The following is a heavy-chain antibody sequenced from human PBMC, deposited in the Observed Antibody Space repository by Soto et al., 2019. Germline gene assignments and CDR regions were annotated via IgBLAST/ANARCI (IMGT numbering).Heavy chain of an antibody. CDR3: GRVCGGDCHNGMDV. CDR2: IYYSGST. D-gene: IGHD2-21*02. V-gene: IGHV4-31*03. J-gene: IGHJ6*04. Sequence: QVQLQESGPGLVKPSQTLSLTCTVSGGSINSGGYYWSWIRQHPGKGLEWIGYIYYSGSTYYNPSLKIRVTISVDTSKNHFPLKLGSVTAADTAVYYCGRVCGGDCHNGMDVWGKGPTVTVSS. CDR1: GGSINSGGYY.